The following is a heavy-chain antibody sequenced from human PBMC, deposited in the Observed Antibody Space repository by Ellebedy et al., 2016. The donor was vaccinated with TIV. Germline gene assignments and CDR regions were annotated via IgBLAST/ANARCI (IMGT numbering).Heavy chain of an antibody. D-gene: IGHD1-14*01. J-gene: IGHJ4*02. CDR2: MHYNGDS. V-gene: IGHV4-59*08. CDR1: GGATDSYY. CDR3: ARMLPGRLEE. Sequence: MPSETLSLTCNVPGGATDSYYWSWIRQPPGKGLEWIGYMHYNGDSNYNPALKSPVTMSVDTSKNQFSLKVFSVTAADTAVYYCARMLPGRLEEWGQGILVTVSS.